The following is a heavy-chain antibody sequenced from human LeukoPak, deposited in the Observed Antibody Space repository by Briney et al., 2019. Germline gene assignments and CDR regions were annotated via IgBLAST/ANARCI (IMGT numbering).Heavy chain of an antibody. CDR1: GYTFTGHY. V-gene: IGHV1-2*02. Sequence: ASVKVSCKASGYTFTGHYMHWVRQAPGQGLEWMGWINPNSGGTNYAQKFQGRVTMTRDTSISTAYMELSRLRSDDTAVYYCARDWMVRGVIFFWGQGTLVTVSS. CDR3: ARDWMVRGVIFF. D-gene: IGHD3-10*01. CDR2: INPNSGGT. J-gene: IGHJ4*02.